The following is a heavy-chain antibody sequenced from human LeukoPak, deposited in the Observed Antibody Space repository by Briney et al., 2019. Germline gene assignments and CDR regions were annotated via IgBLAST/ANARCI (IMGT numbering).Heavy chain of an antibody. J-gene: IGHJ4*02. Sequence: PSETLSLTCTVSGYSISSGYYWGWIRQPPGKGLEWIGTLYHSGSTYYNPSLKSRVTISVDKSKNQFSLKLSSVTAADTAVYYCARVIPGYGSGWAFDYWGQGTLVTVSS. CDR3: ARVIPGYGSGWAFDY. CDR1: GYSISSGYY. V-gene: IGHV4-38-2*02. CDR2: LYHSGST. D-gene: IGHD6-19*01.